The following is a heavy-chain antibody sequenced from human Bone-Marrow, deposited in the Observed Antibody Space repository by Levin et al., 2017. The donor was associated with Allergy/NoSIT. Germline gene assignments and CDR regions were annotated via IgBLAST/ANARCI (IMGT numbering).Heavy chain of an antibody. CDR2: ITWNSGSI. CDR3: AKEFCVGDKCYPGGMDV. CDR1: GFTFDDYA. Sequence: LSLTCVASGFTFDDYAMHWVRQAPGKGLEWVSGITWNSGSIAYADSVKGRFTVSRDNAKNALYLQMQSLRPEDTALYYCAKEFCVGDKCYPGGMDVWGPGTTVIVSS. J-gene: IGHJ6*02. D-gene: IGHD2-21*01. V-gene: IGHV3-9*01.